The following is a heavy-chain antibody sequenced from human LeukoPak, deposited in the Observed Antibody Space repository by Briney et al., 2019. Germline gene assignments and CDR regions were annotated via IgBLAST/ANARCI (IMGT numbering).Heavy chain of an antibody. V-gene: IGHV4-59*08. J-gene: IGHJ5*02. D-gene: IGHD3-22*01. CDR3: ARHSGYDSSGYRINWFDP. Sequence: SETLSLTCTVSGGSISSYYWSWIRQPPGKGLEWIGYICYSGSTNYNPSLKSRVTISVDTSKNQFSLKLSSVTAADTAVYYCARHSGYDSSGYRINWFDPWGQGTLVTVSS. CDR1: GGSISSYY. CDR2: ICYSGST.